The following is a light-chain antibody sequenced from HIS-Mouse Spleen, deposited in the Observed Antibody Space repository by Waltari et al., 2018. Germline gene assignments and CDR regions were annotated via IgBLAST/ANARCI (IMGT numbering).Light chain of an antibody. CDR3: QQYGSSPLT. V-gene: IGKV3-20*01. CDR2: GAS. CDR1: QSVSSGY. Sequence: EIVLTQSPGTLSLSPGDSAPLSCRASQSVSSGYLAWYQQKPGQAPRPLIYGASSRATGIPDRFSGSGSGTDFTLTISRLEPEDFAVYYCQQYGSSPLTFGGGTKVEIK. J-gene: IGKJ4*01.